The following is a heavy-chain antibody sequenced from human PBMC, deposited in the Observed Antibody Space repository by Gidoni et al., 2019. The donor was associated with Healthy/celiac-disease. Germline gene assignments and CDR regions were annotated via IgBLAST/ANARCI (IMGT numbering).Heavy chain of an antibody. CDR1: VGSISSSSSY. CDR2: IYYSGGT. V-gene: IGHV4-39*01. D-gene: IGHD3-3*01. CDR3: ASRSTGYYDFWSGYSRGMDV. J-gene: IGHJ6*02. Sequence: QLQLQESGPGLVKPSETLSLTCTVSVGSISSSSSYWGWRRQPPGKGLEWIGTIYYSGGTYHNPSPKSRVTISVDTSKNQFSLKLSSVTAADTAVYYCASRSTGYYDFWSGYSRGMDVWGQGTTVTVSS.